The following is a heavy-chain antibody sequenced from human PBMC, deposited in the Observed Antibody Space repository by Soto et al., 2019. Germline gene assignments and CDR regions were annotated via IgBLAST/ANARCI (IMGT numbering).Heavy chain of an antibody. D-gene: IGHD5-12*01. J-gene: IGHJ3*02. V-gene: IGHV4-31*03. CDR2: IYYSGST. CDR1: GGSISSGGYY. CDR3: AREIAPYEENAFDI. Sequence: QVQLQESGPGLVKPSQTLSLTCTVSGGSISSGGYYWSWIRQHPGKGLEWIGYIYYSGSTYYNPSLKSRVTXXVXTXXNQFSLKLSSVTAADTAVYYCAREIAPYEENAFDIWGQGTMVTVSS.